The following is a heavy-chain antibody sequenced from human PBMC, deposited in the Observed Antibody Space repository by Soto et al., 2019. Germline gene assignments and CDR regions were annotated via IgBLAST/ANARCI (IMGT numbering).Heavy chain of an antibody. V-gene: IGHV4-39*01. Sequence: PSETLSLTCTVSGGSISSSSYYWGWIRQPPGKGLEWIGSIYYSGSTYYNPSLKSRVTISVDTSKNQFSLKLSSVTAADTAVYYCASGDDYSHYYYYYYGMDVWGQGTTVTVSS. CDR3: ASGDDYSHYYYYYYGMDV. CDR2: IYYSGST. CDR1: GGSISSSSYY. J-gene: IGHJ6*02. D-gene: IGHD4-4*01.